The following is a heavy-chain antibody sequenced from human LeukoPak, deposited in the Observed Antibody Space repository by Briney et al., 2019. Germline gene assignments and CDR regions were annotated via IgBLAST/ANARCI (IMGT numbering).Heavy chain of an antibody. J-gene: IGHJ6*02. CDR1: GFTLNGYG. D-gene: IGHD2-8*02. CDR2: IDPDGSTT. Sequence: PGGSLRLSCAASGFTLNGYGMHWVRQAPGQGLVWVSRIDPDGSTTNYAESVKGRFTTSRDNAKNTAYLQMNSLRAEDTALYYCTRVQAGRSGLMDVWGRGTTVTVSS. V-gene: IGHV3-74*01. CDR3: TRVQAGRSGLMDV.